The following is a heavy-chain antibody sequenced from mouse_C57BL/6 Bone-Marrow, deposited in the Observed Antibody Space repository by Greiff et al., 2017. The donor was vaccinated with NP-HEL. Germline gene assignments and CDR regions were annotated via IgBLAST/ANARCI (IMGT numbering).Heavy chain of an antibody. J-gene: IGHJ2*01. CDR1: GYAFSSYW. V-gene: IGHV1-80*01. CDR3: ARGNPGQSGSSLYYFDY. Sequence: QVQLQQSGAELVKPGASVKISCKASGYAFSSYWMNWVKQRPGKGLEWIGQIYPGDGDTNYNGKFKGKATLTADKSSSTAYMQLSSLTSGDSAVYFCARGNPGQSGSSLYYFDYWGQGTTLTVSS. CDR2: IYPGDGDT. D-gene: IGHD1-1*01.